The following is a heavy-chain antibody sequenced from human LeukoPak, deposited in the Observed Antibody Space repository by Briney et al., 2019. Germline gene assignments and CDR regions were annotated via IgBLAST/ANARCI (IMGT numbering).Heavy chain of an antibody. CDR2: ISYDGSNK. D-gene: IGHD2-2*01. CDR3: ARDRIVVVPAAPSY. J-gene: IGHJ4*02. Sequence: PGRSLRLSCAASGFTFSSYGMHWVRQAPGKGLEWVAVISYDGSNKYYADSVKGRFTISRDNSKNTLYLQMNSLRAEDTAVYYCARDRIVVVPAAPSYWGQGTLVTVSS. V-gene: IGHV3-30*03. CDR1: GFTFSSYG.